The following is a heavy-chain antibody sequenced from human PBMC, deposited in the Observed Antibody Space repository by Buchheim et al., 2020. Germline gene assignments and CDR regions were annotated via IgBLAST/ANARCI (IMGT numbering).Heavy chain of an antibody. CDR1: GFTFNTYA. V-gene: IGHV3-23*01. J-gene: IGHJ4*02. D-gene: IGHD2-2*01. CDR3: AKDRGYQLPDYYFDY. CDR2: ISYSGGSP. Sequence: EVQLLQSGGGLVQPGGSLRLSCTASGFTFNTYALSWVRQAPGRGLEWVSAISYSGGSPYYADSVRGRFTISRDNSKNPLYLQMNSLRVEDTAMYYCAKDRGYQLPDYYFDYWGQGTL.